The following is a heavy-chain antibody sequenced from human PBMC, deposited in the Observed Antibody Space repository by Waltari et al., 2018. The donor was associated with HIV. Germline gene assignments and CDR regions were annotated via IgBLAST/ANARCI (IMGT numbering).Heavy chain of an antibody. CDR2: TRNKANSYTT. Sequence: EVQLVESGGGLVQPGGSLRLSCAASGFTFSDHYMDWVRQAPGKGLEWVGRTRNKANSYTTEYAASVKGRFTISRDDSKNSLYLQMNSLKTEDTAVYYCARIWVGAPDQYFDLWGRGTLVTVSS. CDR1: GFTFSDHY. CDR3: ARIWVGAPDQYFDL. J-gene: IGHJ2*01. V-gene: IGHV3-72*01. D-gene: IGHD1-26*01.